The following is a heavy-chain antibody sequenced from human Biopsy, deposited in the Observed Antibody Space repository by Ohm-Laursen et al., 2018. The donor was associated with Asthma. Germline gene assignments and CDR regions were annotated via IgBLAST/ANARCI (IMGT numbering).Heavy chain of an antibody. CDR2: GGSYYDGGLK. CDR1: GFTFRSYA. D-gene: IGHD5-12*01. J-gene: IGHJ6*02. V-gene: IGHV3-30-3*01. CDR3: ARDIVATMIGYYYYGMDV. Sequence: RSLRLSCAASGFTFRSYAMHWVRQAPGKGLEWVAVGGSYYDGGLKYYADSVKGRFIISRDNSKNTLYLQMNSLRAEDTAVYYCARDIVATMIGYYYYGMDVWGQGTTVTVSS.